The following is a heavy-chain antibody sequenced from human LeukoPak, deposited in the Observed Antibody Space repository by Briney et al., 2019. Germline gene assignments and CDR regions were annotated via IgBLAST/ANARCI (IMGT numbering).Heavy chain of an antibody. Sequence: PGGSLRLSCAASGFTFSSYWMHWVRQAPGKGLVWVSRINSDGTTTNYADSVKGRFTISRDNAKNTLFLQMNSLRAEDTAVYYCALDFQFRAPWGQGTLVTVSS. D-gene: IGHD2-21*01. V-gene: IGHV3-74*01. CDR3: ALDFQFRAP. CDR1: GFTFSSYW. CDR2: INSDGTTT. J-gene: IGHJ5*02.